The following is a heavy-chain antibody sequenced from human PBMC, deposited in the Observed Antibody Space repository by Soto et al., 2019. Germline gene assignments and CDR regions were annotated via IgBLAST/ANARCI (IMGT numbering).Heavy chain of an antibody. V-gene: IGHV1-69*01. J-gene: IGHJ6*02. Sequence: QVQLVQSGAEVKKPGSSVKVSCKASGGTFSSYAISWVRQAPGQGLEWMGGIIPIFGTANYAQKLQGRVTINADESPSTAYMELSSLRTEDTAVYYCARGLRSGPGTGYYYGMYVWGQGTTVTVSS. D-gene: IGHD3-3*01. CDR2: IIPIFGTA. CDR3: ARGLRSGPGTGYYYGMYV. CDR1: GGTFSSYA.